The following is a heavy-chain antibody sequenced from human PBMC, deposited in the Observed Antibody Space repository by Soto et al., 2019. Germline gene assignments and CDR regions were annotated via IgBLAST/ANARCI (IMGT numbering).Heavy chain of an antibody. CDR3: ARQPYYYDSSRYSPDYYYYGMDV. J-gene: IGHJ6*02. D-gene: IGHD3-22*01. CDR2: IYPGDSDT. V-gene: IGHV5-51*01. CDR1: GYSFTSYW. Sequence: PGESLKISCKGSGYSFTSYWIGWVRQMPGKGLEWMGIIYPGDSDTRYSPSFQGQVTISADKSISTAYLQWSSLKASDTAMYYCARQPYYYDSSRYSPDYYYYGMDVWGQGTTVTVSS.